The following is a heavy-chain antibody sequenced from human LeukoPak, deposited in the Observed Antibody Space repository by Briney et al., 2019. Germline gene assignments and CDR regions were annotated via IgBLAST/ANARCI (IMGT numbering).Heavy chain of an antibody. CDR2: ISGSGGNT. CDR3: AKVVSGYHFDY. V-gene: IGHV3-23*01. Sequence: GGSLRLSCAASGFTFSSYGMSWVRRAPGKGPEWDSGISGSGGNTYYADSVKGRFTISRDNSQNTLYLQMNTLRAEDTAVYYCAKVVSGYHFDYWGQGTLVTVSS. J-gene: IGHJ4*02. CDR1: GFTFSSYG. D-gene: IGHD5-12*01.